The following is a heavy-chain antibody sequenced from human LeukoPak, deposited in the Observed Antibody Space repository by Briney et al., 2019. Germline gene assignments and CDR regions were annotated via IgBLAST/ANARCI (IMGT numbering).Heavy chain of an antibody. V-gene: IGHV1-18*01. Sequence: GASVKVSCKASGYTFTSYGISWVRQAPGQGLEWMGWISAYNGNTNYAQKLQGRVTITADESTSTAYMELSSLRSEDTAVYYCARAEVGYYDSSGYYYPFDYWGQGTLVTVSS. CDR1: GYTFTSYG. J-gene: IGHJ4*02. CDR3: ARAEVGYYDSSGYYYPFDY. D-gene: IGHD3-22*01. CDR2: ISAYNGNT.